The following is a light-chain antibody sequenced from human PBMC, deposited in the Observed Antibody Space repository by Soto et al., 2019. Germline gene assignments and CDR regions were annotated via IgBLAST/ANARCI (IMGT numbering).Light chain of an antibody. CDR3: QQSYTNPIA. V-gene: IGKV1-39*01. Sequence: PLTFSLSASVGNRVTITCRASQSISTYLNWYQRKPGKAPNLLISAASSLRSGVPSRFSGSGSGTDFTLTISSLQPEDSATYYCQQSYTNPIAFGQGTLPEVK. CDR2: AAS. J-gene: IGKJ5*01. CDR1: QSISTY.